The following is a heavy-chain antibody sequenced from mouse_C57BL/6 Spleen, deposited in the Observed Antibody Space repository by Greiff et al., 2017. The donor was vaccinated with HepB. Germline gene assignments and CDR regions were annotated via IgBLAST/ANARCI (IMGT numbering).Heavy chain of an antibody. CDR3: TRDHWDRGSDY. V-gene: IGHV5-9-1*02. CDR1: GFTFSSYA. J-gene: IGHJ2*01. CDR2: ISSGGDYI. Sequence: EVKVEESGEGLVKPGGSLKLSCAASGFTFSSYAMSWVRQTPEKRLEWVAYISSGGDYIYYADTVKGRFTISRDNARNTLYLQMSSLKSEDTAMYYCTRDHWDRGSDYWGQGTTLTVSS. D-gene: IGHD4-1*01.